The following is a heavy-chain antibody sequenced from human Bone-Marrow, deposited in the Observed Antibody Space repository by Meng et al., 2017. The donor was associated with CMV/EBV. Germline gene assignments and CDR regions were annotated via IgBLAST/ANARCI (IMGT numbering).Heavy chain of an antibody. D-gene: IGHD1-1*01. CDR3: ARAVAGTNCYYYGMDV. CDR2: IIPIFGTA. Sequence: SVKVSCKASGGTFSSYAISWVRQAPGQGLEWMGGIIPIFGTANYAQKFQGRVTITTDESTSTAYMELSSLRSEDTAVYYCARAVAGTNCYYYGMDVWGQGTTVTVSS. CDR1: GGTFSSYA. J-gene: IGHJ6*02. V-gene: IGHV1-69*05.